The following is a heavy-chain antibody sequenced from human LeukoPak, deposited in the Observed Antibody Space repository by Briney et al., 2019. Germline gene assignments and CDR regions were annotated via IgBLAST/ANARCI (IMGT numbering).Heavy chain of an antibody. CDR2: IKQDGSEK. V-gene: IGHV3-7*01. J-gene: IGHJ4*02. CDR1: EFTFSSYG. CDR3: ARVFGAGYSDY. Sequence: GGSLRLSFEASEFTFSSYGMIWFLQAPGKGLEGLASIKQDGSEKYYVDSVKGRVTISRDNAKNSLYLQMNSLRAEDTAVYYCARVFGAGYSDYWGQGTLVTVSS. D-gene: IGHD4/OR15-4a*01.